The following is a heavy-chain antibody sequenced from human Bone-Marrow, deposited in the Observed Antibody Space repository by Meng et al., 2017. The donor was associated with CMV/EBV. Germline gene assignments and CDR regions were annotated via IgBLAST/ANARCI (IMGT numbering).Heavy chain of an antibody. CDR3: AKGQKYYYDSSGPYYFDY. V-gene: IGHV3-30*18. CDR2: ISYDGSNK. CDR1: FTCSRYG. J-gene: IGHJ4*02. D-gene: IGHD3-22*01. Sequence: FTCSRYGMHWVRQAPGQGLEWVAVISYDGSNKYYADSVKGRITISRDNSKNTLYLQMNSLRVEDTAVYYCAKGQKYYYDSSGPYYFDYWGQGTLVTVSS.